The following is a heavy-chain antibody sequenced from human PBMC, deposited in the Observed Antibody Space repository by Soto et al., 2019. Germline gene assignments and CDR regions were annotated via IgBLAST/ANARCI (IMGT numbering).Heavy chain of an antibody. Sequence: ASVKVSCKASGFTFTSSAMQWVRQARGQRLEWIGWIVVGSGNTNYAQKFQERVTITRDMSTSTAYMELSSLRSEDTAVYYCAADRGDGEGAVAGDEVNDAFDIWGQGTMVTVSS. CDR2: IVVGSGNT. V-gene: IGHV1-58*02. CDR1: GFTFTSSA. D-gene: IGHD6-19*01. CDR3: AADRGDGEGAVAGDEVNDAFDI. J-gene: IGHJ3*02.